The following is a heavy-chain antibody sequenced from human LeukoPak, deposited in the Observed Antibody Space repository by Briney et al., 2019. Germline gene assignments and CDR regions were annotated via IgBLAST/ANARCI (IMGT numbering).Heavy chain of an antibody. CDR2: INTDGSRT. D-gene: IGHD4-17*01. V-gene: IGHV3-74*01. Sequence: GSLRLSCAASGFTFSSYWMHWVRQAPGKGLVWVSRINTDGSRTSYADSVKGRFTISRDNSKNTLYLQMNSLRAEDTAVYYCAKDHSYGVVADYWGQGTLVTVSS. CDR3: AKDHSYGVVADY. J-gene: IGHJ4*02. CDR1: GFTFSSYW.